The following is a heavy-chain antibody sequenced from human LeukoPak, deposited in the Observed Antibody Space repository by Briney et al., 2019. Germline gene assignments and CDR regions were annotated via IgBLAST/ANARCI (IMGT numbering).Heavy chain of an antibody. CDR3: ARLRFLDRASRWYYYYGMDV. CDR2: INAGNGNT. V-gene: IGHV1-3*01. D-gene: IGHD3-3*01. J-gene: IGHJ6*02. CDR1: GYTFTSYA. Sequence: ASVKVSCKASGYTFTSYAMHWVRQAPGQRLEWMGWINAGNGNTKYSQKFQGRVTVTRDTSASTAYMELSSLRSEDTAVYYCARLRFLDRASRWYYYYGMDVWGQGTTVTVSS.